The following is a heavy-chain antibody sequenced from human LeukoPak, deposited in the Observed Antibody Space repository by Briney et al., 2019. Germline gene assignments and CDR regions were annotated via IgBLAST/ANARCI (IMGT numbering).Heavy chain of an antibody. V-gene: IGHV1-46*01. J-gene: IGHJ6*02. Sequence: ASVKVSCKASGGTCSSYAISWVRQAPGQGLEWMGIINPSTGTTNYAQKFQGRVTMTRDTSTTTVYMELSSLRSEDTAVYYCAREEGYCSSTSCYSYYYGMDVWGQGTTVTVSS. CDR2: INPSTGTT. CDR3: AREEGYCSSTSCYSYYYGMDV. D-gene: IGHD2-2*02. CDR1: GGTCSSYA.